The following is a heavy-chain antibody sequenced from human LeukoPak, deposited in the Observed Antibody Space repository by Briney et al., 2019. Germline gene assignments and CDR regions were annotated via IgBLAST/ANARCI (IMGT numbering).Heavy chain of an antibody. D-gene: IGHD1-14*01. CDR3: ARDAPGPDTNFDY. J-gene: IGHJ4*02. V-gene: IGHV6-1*01. CDR1: SNXAX. CDR2: TYYRSKWLN. Sequence: SNXAXWXWXSRXPSGGLEWXGRTYYRSKWLNDYGMSVKSRITVNSDTSKNQFSLHLNSVAHEDTAVYYCARDAPGPDTNFDYWGQGTLVTVSS.